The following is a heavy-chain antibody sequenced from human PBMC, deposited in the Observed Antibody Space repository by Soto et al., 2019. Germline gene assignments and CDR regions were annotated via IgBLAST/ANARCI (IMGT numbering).Heavy chain of an antibody. CDR1: GFTFSDYY. CDR2: SRNKANSYST. V-gene: IGHV3-72*01. D-gene: IGHD1-26*01. J-gene: IGHJ4*02. Sequence: EVQLVESGGGLVQPGGSLRLSCAASGFTFSDYYMDWVRQAPGKGLEWVGRSRNKANSYSTEYAASVKGRFTISRDESKTSLYLQMNRLKPEQTAVYYCARFSGSYTRGLDYWGQGTLVTVSS. CDR3: ARFSGSYTRGLDY.